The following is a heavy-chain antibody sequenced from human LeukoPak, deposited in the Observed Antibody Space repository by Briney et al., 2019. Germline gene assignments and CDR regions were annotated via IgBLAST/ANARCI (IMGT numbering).Heavy chain of an antibody. V-gene: IGHV3-23*01. CDR2: ISGSGGST. D-gene: IGHD4-17*01. CDR3: AKDPSYGDYAHFDY. CDR1: GFTFSIYA. Sequence: GGSLRLSCAACGFTFSIYAMSWVRQAPGKGLEWVSAISGSGGSTYYADSVKGRFTISRDNSKNTLYLKMNSLRAEDTAVYYCAKDPSYGDYAHFDYWGQGTLVTVSS. J-gene: IGHJ4*02.